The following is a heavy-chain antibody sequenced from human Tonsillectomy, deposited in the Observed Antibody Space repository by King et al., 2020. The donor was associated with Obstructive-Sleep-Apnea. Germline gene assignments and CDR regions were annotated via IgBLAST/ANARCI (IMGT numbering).Heavy chain of an antibody. V-gene: IGHV3-13*04. Sequence: VQLVESGGDLVQPGGSLRLSCAASGFTFSRYDIHWVRQVTGKGLEWVAGIGTFGDTFFPGSVKGRFTISRGNSKSSAYLQMDSLRVGDTAVYFCARGSSPPRNYAGMDVWGQGTTVTVSS. CDR3: ARGSSPPRNYAGMDV. D-gene: IGHD1-14*01. CDR1: GFTFSRYD. J-gene: IGHJ6*02. CDR2: IGTFGDT.